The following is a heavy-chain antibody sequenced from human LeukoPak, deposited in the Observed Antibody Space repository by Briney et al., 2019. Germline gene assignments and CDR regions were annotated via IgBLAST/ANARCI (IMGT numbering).Heavy chain of an antibody. CDR1: GYTFTNYG. CDR3: ARDSVDGSGTYYSESPDY. Sequence: VASVKVSCKASGYTFTNYGISWVRQAPGQGLEWMGWISAYNGNTDYAQHLRGRVTMPTDTSTSTAYMELRGLRSDDTAVYYCARDSVDGSGTYYSESPDYWGQGTLVTVSS. CDR2: ISAYNGNT. V-gene: IGHV1-18*01. D-gene: IGHD3-10*01. J-gene: IGHJ4*02.